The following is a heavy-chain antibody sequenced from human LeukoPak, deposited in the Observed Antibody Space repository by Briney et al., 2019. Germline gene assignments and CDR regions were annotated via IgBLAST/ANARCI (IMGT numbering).Heavy chain of an antibody. CDR3: AKAGLSVIRSYYFDC. J-gene: IGHJ4*02. CDR2: ISWNSGSI. CDR1: GFTFDDYA. Sequence: GGSLRLSCAASGFTFDDYAMHWVRQAPGKGLEWVSGISWNSGSIGYADSVKGRFTISRDNAKNSLYLQMNSLRAEDTALYYCAKAGLSVIRSYYFDCWGQGTLVTVSS. V-gene: IGHV3-9*01. D-gene: IGHD3-16*02.